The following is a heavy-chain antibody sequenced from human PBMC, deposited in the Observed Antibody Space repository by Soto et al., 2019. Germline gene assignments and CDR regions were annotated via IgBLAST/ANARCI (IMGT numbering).Heavy chain of an antibody. J-gene: IGHJ4*02. V-gene: IGHV3-74*01. Sequence: EVQLVESGGGLVQPGGSLRLSCAASGFTFSGFWMHWVRQAPGKGLVWVSRINSDASVTAYAASVNGRFTTSRDNAKKMLFLQMNSLRAEDTAVYYCARVPNQQAIGPLFEKWGQGTQVTASP. CDR2: INSDASVT. CDR3: ARVPNQQAIGPLFEK. D-gene: IGHD2-15*01. CDR1: GFTFSGFW.